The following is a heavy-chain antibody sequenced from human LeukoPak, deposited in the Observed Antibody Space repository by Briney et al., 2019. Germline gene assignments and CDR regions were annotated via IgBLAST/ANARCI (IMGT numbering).Heavy chain of an antibody. Sequence: GESLKISCKGSGYTFTNYWLGWVRQMPGKGLEWMVIIYPGDSDIRYSPSFQGQVTISADKSISTAYLQWSSLKASDTAMYYCARHWVGAPSSYSDLWGRGTLVTVST. CDR1: GYTFTNYW. CDR2: IYPGDSDI. D-gene: IGHD1-26*01. CDR3: ARHWVGAPSSYSDL. V-gene: IGHV5-51*01. J-gene: IGHJ2*01.